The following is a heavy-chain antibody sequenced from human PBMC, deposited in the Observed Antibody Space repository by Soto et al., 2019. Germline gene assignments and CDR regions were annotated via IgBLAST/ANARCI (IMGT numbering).Heavy chain of an antibody. Sequence: GGSLRLSSAASGFAVSSYSMNWVRQAPGKGLEWVVNIKQDGSENFYVDSVKGRFTISRDNAKNSLYLQMNSLRAEDTAVYYCARDSGPRGYDAFDIWGQGTMVTVSS. CDR2: IKQDGSEN. J-gene: IGHJ3*02. V-gene: IGHV3-7*04. CDR3: ARDSGPRGYDAFDI. D-gene: IGHD2-8*02. CDR1: GFAVSSYS.